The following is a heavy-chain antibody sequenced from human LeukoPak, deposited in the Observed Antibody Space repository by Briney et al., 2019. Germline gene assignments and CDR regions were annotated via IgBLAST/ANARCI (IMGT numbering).Heavy chain of an antibody. D-gene: IGHD6-13*01. J-gene: IGHJ4*02. CDR3: ARASGAAAGFDY. V-gene: IGHV3-13*01. Sequence: GGSLRLSCAASGFTFSSYDMHWVRQATGKGLEWVSAIGTAGDTYYPGSVKGRFTISRENAKNSLYLQMNSLRAGDTAVYYCARASGAAAGFDYWGQGTPVTVSS. CDR1: GFTFSSYD. CDR2: IGTAGDT.